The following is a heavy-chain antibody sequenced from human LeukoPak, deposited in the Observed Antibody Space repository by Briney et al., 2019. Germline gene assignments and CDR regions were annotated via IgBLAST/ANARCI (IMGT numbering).Heavy chain of an antibody. Sequence: GGSLRLSCTASGFTFSDYYMSWIRQAPGKGLEWVSYISSSGSTIYYADSVKGRYTISRDNAKNSLYLQMNSLRAEDTAVYYCARKVGPYYYYYYMDVWGKGTTVTVSS. CDR3: ARKVGPYYYYYYMDV. V-gene: IGHV3-11*04. CDR2: ISSSGSTI. J-gene: IGHJ6*03. CDR1: GFTFSDYY.